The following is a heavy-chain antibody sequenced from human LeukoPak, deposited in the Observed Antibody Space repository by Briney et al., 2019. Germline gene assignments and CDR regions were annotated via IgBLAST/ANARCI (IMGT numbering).Heavy chain of an antibody. V-gene: IGHV5-51*01. J-gene: IGHJ4*02. CDR2: IYPGDCDT. D-gene: IGHD3-22*01. Sequence: GESLKISCKGFGYSFTTYWIGWVRQMPGKGLEWMGIIYPGDCDTRYSPSFQGQVTISADKSISTAYLQWSSLRASDTAIYYCARRWYDSSGYSRHFDYWGQGTLVTVPS. CDR1: GYSFTTYW. CDR3: ARRWYDSSGYSRHFDY.